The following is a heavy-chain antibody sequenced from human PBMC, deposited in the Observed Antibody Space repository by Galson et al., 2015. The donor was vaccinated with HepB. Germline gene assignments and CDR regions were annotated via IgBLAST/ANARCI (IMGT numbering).Heavy chain of an antibody. CDR1: GGSFSGYY. CDR2: INHSGST. J-gene: IGHJ5*02. V-gene: IGHV4-34*01. Sequence: QVQLQESGPGLVKPSETLSLTCAVYGGSFSGYYWSWIRQPPGKGLEWIGEINHSGSTNYNPSLKSRVTISVDTSKNQFSLKLSSVTAADTAVYYCARGQSGLRFLEWYGPKTNWFDPWGQGTLVTVSS. D-gene: IGHD3-3*01. CDR3: ARGQSGLRFLEWYGPKTNWFDP.